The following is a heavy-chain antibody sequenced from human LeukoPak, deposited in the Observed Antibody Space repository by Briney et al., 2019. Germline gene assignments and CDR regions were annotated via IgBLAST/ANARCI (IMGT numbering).Heavy chain of an antibody. Sequence: GGSLRLSCAASGFTFSSYVMHWVRQAPGKGLEWVALISYDGSNKYYADSVKGRFTISRDNSKNTLYLQMNSLRAEDTAVYYCAKDLGSSSFFDYWGQGTLVTVSS. CDR1: GFTFSSYV. CDR3: AKDLGSSSFFDY. CDR2: ISYDGSNK. J-gene: IGHJ4*02. D-gene: IGHD6-6*01. V-gene: IGHV3-30-3*01.